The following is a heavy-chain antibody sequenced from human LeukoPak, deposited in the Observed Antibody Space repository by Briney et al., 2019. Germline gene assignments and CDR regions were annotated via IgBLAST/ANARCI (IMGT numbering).Heavy chain of an antibody. D-gene: IGHD4-17*01. V-gene: IGHV1-46*01. Sequence: GASVKVSCKASGGTFSSYAISWVRQAPGQGLEWMGIINPSGGSTSYAQKFQGRVTMTRDMSTSTVYMELSSLRSEDTAVYYCARDSFTTVTTYYYYYMDVWGKGTTVTVSS. J-gene: IGHJ6*03. CDR3: ARDSFTTVTTYYYYYMDV. CDR2: INPSGGST. CDR1: GGTFSSYA.